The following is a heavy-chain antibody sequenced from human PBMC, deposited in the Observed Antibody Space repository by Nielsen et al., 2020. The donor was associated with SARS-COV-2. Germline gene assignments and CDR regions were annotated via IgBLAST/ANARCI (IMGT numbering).Heavy chain of an antibody. J-gene: IGHJ6*02. D-gene: IGHD2-15*01. V-gene: IGHV3-15*01. Sequence: GGSLRLSCAASGFTFSNAWMSWVRQAPGKGLEWVGRIKSKTDGGTTDYAAPVKGRFTISRDDSKNTLYLQMNSLKTEDTAVYYCTTDRCSGGSCYQDYYYYYGMDVWGQGTTVTVSS. CDR3: TTDRCSGGSCYQDYYYYYGMDV. CDR1: GFTFSNAW. CDR2: IKSKTDGGTT.